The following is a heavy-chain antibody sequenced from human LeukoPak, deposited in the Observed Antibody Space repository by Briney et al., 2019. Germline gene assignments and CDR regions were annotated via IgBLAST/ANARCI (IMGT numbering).Heavy chain of an antibody. CDR3: AKDSSGLPPLFAPFDY. J-gene: IGHJ4*02. CDR1: GFTFSSYA. D-gene: IGHD6-19*01. Sequence: GGSLRLSCAASGFTFSSYAMSWVRQAPGKGLEWVSAISGSGGSTYYADSVKGRFTISRDNSKNTLYLQMNSLRAEDTAVYYCAKDSSGLPPLFAPFDYWGQGTLVTVSS. V-gene: IGHV3-23*01. CDR2: ISGSGGST.